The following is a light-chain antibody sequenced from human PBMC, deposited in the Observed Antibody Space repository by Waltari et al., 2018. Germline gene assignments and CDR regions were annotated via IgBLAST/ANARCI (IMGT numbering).Light chain of an antibody. CDR1: QNVNTY. CDR2: DAS. V-gene: IGKV3-11*01. CDR3: QQRSDWPPT. J-gene: IGKJ2*01. Sequence: EIVLTQPPATLSLSPGERATLSCRASQNVNTYVAWLQQRPGQAPRLLIYDASNRATGIPPRFSGSGSGTDFTLTISSLDPEDFAVYYCQQRSDWPPTFGQGTKLEIK.